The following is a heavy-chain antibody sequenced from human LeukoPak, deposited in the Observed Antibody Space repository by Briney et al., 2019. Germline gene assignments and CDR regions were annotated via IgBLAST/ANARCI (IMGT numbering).Heavy chain of an antibody. Sequence: GASVKVSCKASGYTFTGYYMHWVRQAPGQGLEWMGWINPNSGGTNYAQKFQGRVTMTRDTSISTAYMELSRLRSDDTAVYYCARGEGLGATNFDYWGQGTLVTVSS. J-gene: IGHJ4*02. V-gene: IGHV1-2*02. CDR2: INPNSGGT. CDR1: GYTFTGYY. D-gene: IGHD1-26*01. CDR3: ARGEGLGATNFDY.